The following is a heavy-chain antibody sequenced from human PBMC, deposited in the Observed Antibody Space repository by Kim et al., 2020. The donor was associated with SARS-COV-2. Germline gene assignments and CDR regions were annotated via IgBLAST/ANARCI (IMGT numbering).Heavy chain of an antibody. V-gene: IGHV3-74*01. Sequence: GGSLRLSCVASGFTFSSYWMHWVRQAPGKGLVWVSRVNSDGSSTYYADSVKGRFTISRDNARNTLYLQMNSLRAEDTAVYYCASLSTGYFWDSFDYCGQG. D-gene: IGHD3-16*01. CDR2: VNSDGSST. CDR3: ASLSTGYFWDSFDY. CDR1: GFTFSSYW. J-gene: IGHJ4*02.